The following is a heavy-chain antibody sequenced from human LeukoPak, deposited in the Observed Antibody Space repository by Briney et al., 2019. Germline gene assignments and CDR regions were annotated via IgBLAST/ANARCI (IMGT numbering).Heavy chain of an antibody. V-gene: IGHV3-30*04. J-gene: IGHJ4*02. D-gene: IGHD3-16*01. CDR3: ARRIGWGPLRGSYLDY. CDR1: GFTFSSYA. Sequence: PGGSLRLSCAASGFTFSSYAMHWVRQAPGKGLEWVAVISYDGSNKYYADSVKGRFTISRDNSKDTLYLQMNSLRAEDTAVYYCARRIGWGPLRGSYLDYWGQGTLVTVSS. CDR2: ISYDGSNK.